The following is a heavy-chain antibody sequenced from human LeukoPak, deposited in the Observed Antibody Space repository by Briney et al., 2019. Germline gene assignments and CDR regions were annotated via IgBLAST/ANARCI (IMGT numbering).Heavy chain of an antibody. J-gene: IGHJ6*03. D-gene: IGHD6-13*01. CDR2: SDPEHGET. CDR3: ASESSSWYDYYMDV. CDR1: GYTLSDLS. Sequence: ASVKVSCKVSGYTLSDLSIHWVRQAPGKGLEWMGGSDPEHGETKYAQKFQGRVTMTGDTSTDTAYMELSRLRSDDTAVYYCASESSSWYDYYMDVWGKGTTVTISS. V-gene: IGHV1-24*01.